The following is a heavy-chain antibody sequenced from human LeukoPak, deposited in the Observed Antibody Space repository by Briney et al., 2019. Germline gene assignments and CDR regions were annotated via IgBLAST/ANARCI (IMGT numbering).Heavy chain of an antibody. CDR2: IIPIFGIA. CDR3: AREHMVVACYP. D-gene: IGHD2-15*01. Sequence: SSVKVSCKASGGSFSSYAISLLGQAPGQGLEWMGRIIPIFGIANHAQKFHAKVTITPNKYTSTAYMELSSRGSEDTAVYSCAREHMVVACYPWGQGTLVTVSS. J-gene: IGHJ5*02. CDR1: GGSFSSYA. V-gene: IGHV1-69*04.